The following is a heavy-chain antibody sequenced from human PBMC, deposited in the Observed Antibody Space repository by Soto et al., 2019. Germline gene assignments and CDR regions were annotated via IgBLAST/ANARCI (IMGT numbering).Heavy chain of an antibody. CDR3: ATPNGSGSYDRPS. Sequence: EVQLVESGGGLVQPGGSLRLSCAASGFTFSSYSMNWVRQAPGKGLEWVSYISSSSSTIYYADSVKGRFTISRDNAKNSLYLQMNSLRAEDTAVYYCATPNGSGSYDRPSWGQGTLVTVSS. CDR1: GFTFSSYS. J-gene: IGHJ4*02. CDR2: ISSSSSTI. V-gene: IGHV3-48*01. D-gene: IGHD3-10*01.